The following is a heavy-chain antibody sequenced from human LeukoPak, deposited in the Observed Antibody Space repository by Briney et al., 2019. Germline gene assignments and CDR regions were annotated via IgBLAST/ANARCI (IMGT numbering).Heavy chain of an antibody. CDR1: GFNFPSYW. Sequence: GESLQISCQGSGFNFPSYWIAWVRQLPGKGLEWIGVILPGDSDTRYRPSFQGPVTISADKSSSAAYLQWSSMNASDTAIYYCATTAGIGYFYHMDVWGKGTTVTVSS. J-gene: IGHJ6*03. D-gene: IGHD6-13*01. CDR2: ILPGDSDT. V-gene: IGHV5-51*01. CDR3: ATTAGIGYFYHMDV.